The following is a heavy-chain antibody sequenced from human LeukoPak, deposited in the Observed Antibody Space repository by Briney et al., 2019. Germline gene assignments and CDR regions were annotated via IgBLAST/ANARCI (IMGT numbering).Heavy chain of an antibody. D-gene: IGHD3-10*01. J-gene: IGHJ6*02. CDR1: GGTFSSYA. CDR2: INPNSGGT. V-gene: IGHV1-2*02. Sequence: ASVKVSCKASGGTFSSYAISWVRQAPGQGLEWMGWINPNSGGTNYAQKFQGRVTMTRDTSISTAYMELSRLRSDDTAVYYCARDPCGSGSYLGLIYGMDVWGQGTTVTVSS. CDR3: ARDPCGSGSYLGLIYGMDV.